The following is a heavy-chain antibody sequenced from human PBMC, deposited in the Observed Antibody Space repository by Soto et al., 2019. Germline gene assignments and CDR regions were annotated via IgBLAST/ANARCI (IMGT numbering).Heavy chain of an antibody. D-gene: IGHD3-10*01. V-gene: IGHV1-69*13. J-gene: IGHJ4*02. CDR2: IIPTFSIS. CDR3: ATPSGY. CDR1: GGTFDMYA. Sequence: SVKVSCKISGGTFDMYALNWVRQAPGQGLEWMGGIIPTFSISKYARKFQGRVTITADGSTSTTYLELSSLRSDDTALYYCATPSGYWGQGTLVTVSS.